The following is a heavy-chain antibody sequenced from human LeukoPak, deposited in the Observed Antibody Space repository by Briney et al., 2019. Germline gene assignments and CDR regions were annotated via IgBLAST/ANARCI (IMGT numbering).Heavy chain of an antibody. CDR3: ASGREYSGSVSHDDAFDV. CDR2: INPNSGGT. Sequence: ASVKVSCKASGYTFTGYHMHWVRQAPEHGLEWMGWINPNSGGTNYAQKFQGRVTMTRDTSISTAYMEMSRLGSDDTAVYYCASGREYSGSVSHDDAFDVWGQGTMVTVSS. V-gene: IGHV1-2*02. D-gene: IGHD3-10*01. J-gene: IGHJ3*01. CDR1: GYTFTGYH.